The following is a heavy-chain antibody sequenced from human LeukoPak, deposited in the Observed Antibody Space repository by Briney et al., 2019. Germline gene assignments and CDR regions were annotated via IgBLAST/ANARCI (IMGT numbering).Heavy chain of an antibody. CDR3: AKSGGYGANVYYFDY. CDR1: GFTFSSYA. CDR2: ISGSGGST. Sequence: QSGGSLRLSCAASGFTFSSYAMSWVRQAPGKGLEWVSAISGSGGSTYYADSVKGRFTISRDNSKNTLYPQMNSLRAEDRAVYYCAKSGGYGANVYYFDYWGQGTLVTVSS. D-gene: IGHD4-23*01. V-gene: IGHV3-23*01. J-gene: IGHJ4*02.